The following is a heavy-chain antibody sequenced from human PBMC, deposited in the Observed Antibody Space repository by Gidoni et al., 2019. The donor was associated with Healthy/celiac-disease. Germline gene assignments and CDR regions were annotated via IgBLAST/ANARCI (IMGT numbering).Heavy chain of an antibody. V-gene: IGHV1-69*01. CDR2: FIPIFGTA. J-gene: IGHJ4*02. CDR1: GGTFSSYA. CDR3: ASEAPKYDYGDHFDY. D-gene: IGHD4-17*01. Sequence: QVQLVQSGAEVKKPGSSVKVSCKASGGTFSSYAISWVRQAPGQGREWMGGFIPIFGTANYAQKFQGRVTITADESTSTAYMELSSLRSEDTAVYYCASEAPKYDYGDHFDYWGQGTLVTVSS.